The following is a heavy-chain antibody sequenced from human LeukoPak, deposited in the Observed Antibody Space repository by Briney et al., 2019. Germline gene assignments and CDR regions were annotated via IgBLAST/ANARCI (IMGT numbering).Heavy chain of an antibody. CDR3: ARDLDPTGWDAFDV. J-gene: IGHJ3*01. V-gene: IGHV4-59*01. CDR1: GGSISSYY. D-gene: IGHD6-19*01. Sequence: SETLSLTCSVSGGSISSYYWSWIRQPPGKGLEWIGYIYYSGSTNYNPSLKSRVTISVDTSKNQFSLKLSSVTAADTAVYYCARDLDPTGWDAFDVWGQGTMVTVSS. CDR2: IYYSGST.